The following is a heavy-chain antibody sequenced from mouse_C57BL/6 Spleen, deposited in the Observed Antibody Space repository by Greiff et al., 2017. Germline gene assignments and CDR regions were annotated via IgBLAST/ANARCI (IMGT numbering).Heavy chain of an antibody. V-gene: IGHV14-4*01. CDR2: IDPENGDT. Sequence: VQLKQSGAELVRPGASVKLSCTASGFNIKDDYMHWVKQRPEQGLEWVGWIDPENGDTEYASKFQGKATITADTSSNTAYLQLSSLTSEDTAVYYCTAITTALDYWGQGTTLTVSS. D-gene: IGHD1-1*01. CDR1: GFNIKDDY. CDR3: TAITTALDY. J-gene: IGHJ2*01.